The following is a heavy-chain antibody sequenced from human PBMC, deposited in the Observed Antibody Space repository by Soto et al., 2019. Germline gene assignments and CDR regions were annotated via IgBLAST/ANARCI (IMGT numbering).Heavy chain of an antibody. CDR3: ARGRSSSTTFKTGIDP. D-gene: IGHD3-16*01. CDR1: GGSFSGYY. V-gene: IGHV4-34*01. CDR2: INHSGST. Sequence: SETLSLTCAVYGGSFSGYYWSWIRQPPGKGLEWIGEINHSGSTNYNPSLKSRVTISVDTSKNQFSLKLSSVTAADTAVYYCARGRSSSTTFKTGIDPWGQGTLVTVSS. J-gene: IGHJ5*02.